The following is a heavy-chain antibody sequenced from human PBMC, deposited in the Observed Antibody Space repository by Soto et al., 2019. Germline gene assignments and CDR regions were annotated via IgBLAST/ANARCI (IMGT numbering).Heavy chain of an antibody. CDR1: EFTFSGKV. CDR3: AKNGCGGDCYSSVAGNWFDP. V-gene: IGHV3-23*01. Sequence: GGSLRLSFVAPEFTFSGKVMSWVRQAPGKGREWISIISGSGGSTYYADSVKGRFTISRDNSNNTLYLQMHSLTAADTAVYYCAKNGCGGDCYSSVAGNWFDPWGQGTLVTVSS. CDR2: ISGSGGST. J-gene: IGHJ5*02. D-gene: IGHD2-21*02.